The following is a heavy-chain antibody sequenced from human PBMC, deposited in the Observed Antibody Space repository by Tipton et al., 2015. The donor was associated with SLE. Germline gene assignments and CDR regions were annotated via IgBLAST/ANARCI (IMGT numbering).Heavy chain of an antibody. Sequence: SLRLSCVASGFTFGDYAMHWVRQAPGKGPEWGSGISWNSGSIGYADSVKGRFTISRDNAKNSLYLQMNSLRAEDTALYYCAKDLSFSSSWYSGVDVWGKGTTVTVSS. CDR3: AKDLSFSSSWYSGVDV. V-gene: IGHV3-9*01. J-gene: IGHJ6*04. D-gene: IGHD6-13*01. CDR1: GFTFGDYA. CDR2: ISWNSGSI.